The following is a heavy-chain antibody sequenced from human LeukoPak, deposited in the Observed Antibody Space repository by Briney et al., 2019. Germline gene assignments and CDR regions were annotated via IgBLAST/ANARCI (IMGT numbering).Heavy chain of an antibody. V-gene: IGHV4-59*01. J-gene: IGHJ5*02. CDR3: ARGGYYGSGNDFRFDP. CDR1: VGSISSYY. CDR2: IYYSGST. Sequence: SETLSLTCTVSVGSISSYYWSWIRQPPGKGLEWIGYIYYSGSTNYKPSVKSRVTISVDTSKNQFSLKLSSVTAADTAVYYCARGGYYGSGNDFRFDPWGQGALVTVSS. D-gene: IGHD3-10*01.